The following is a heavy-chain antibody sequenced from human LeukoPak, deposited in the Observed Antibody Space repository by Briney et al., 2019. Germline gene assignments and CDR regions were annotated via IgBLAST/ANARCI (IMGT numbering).Heavy chain of an antibody. D-gene: IGHD3-22*01. CDR3: AAAGDTMIVVVHFDY. V-gene: IGHV3-23*01. J-gene: IGHJ4*02. CDR2: ISGSGGST. Sequence: GGSLRLSCAASGFTFSRYAMSWVRQAPGKGLEWVSAISGSGGSTYYADSVKGRFTISRDNSKNTLYLQMNSLRAEDTAVYYCAAAGDTMIVVVHFDYWRQGTLVIVSS. CDR1: GFTFSRYA.